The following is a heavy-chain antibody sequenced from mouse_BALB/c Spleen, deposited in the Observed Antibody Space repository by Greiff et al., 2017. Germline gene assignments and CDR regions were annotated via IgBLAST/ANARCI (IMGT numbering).Heavy chain of an antibody. CDR2: IWAGGST. J-gene: IGHJ3*01. Sequence: VQGVESGPGLVAPSQSLSITCTVSGFSLTSYGVHWVRQPPGKGLEWLGVIWAGGSTNYNSALMSRLSISKDNSKSQVFLKMNRLQTDDTAMYYCARKDGNYPGAYWGQGTLVTVSA. CDR3: ARKDGNYPGAY. D-gene: IGHD2-1*01. CDR1: GFSLTSYG. V-gene: IGHV2-9*02.